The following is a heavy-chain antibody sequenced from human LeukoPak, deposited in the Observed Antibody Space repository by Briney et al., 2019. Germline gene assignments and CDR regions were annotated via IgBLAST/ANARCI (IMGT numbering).Heavy chain of an antibody. Sequence: SETLSLTCAVYGGSFSGYYWSWIRQPPGKGLEWIGEINHSGSTNYNPSLKSRVTISVDTSKNQFSLKLSSVTAADTAVYYCARVYCSSTSCYLFDPWGQGTLVTVSS. D-gene: IGHD2-2*01. CDR1: GGSFSGYY. CDR2: INHSGST. J-gene: IGHJ5*02. V-gene: IGHV4-34*01. CDR3: ARVYCSSTSCYLFDP.